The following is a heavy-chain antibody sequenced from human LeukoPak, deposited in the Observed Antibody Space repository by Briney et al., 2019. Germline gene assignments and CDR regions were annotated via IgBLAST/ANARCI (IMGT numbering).Heavy chain of an antibody. CDR2: ISDSGGGA. CDR1: GFTFNTYS. Sequence: GGSLRLSCAASGFTFNTYSMNWARQAPGKGLEWVSTISDSGGGAYYADSVKGRFTISRDNSKNTLYLQMNSLRADDTAVYYCDGADFWGQGTLVTVSS. CDR3: DGADF. J-gene: IGHJ4*02. V-gene: IGHV3-23*01.